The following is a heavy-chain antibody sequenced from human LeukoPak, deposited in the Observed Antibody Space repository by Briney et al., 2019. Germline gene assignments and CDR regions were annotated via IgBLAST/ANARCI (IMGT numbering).Heavy chain of an antibody. CDR2: INGDGSST. D-gene: IGHD6-19*01. V-gene: IGHV3-74*01. CDR3: ARTGYSGASLGY. CDR1: GFXFSNYW. Sequence: GGSLRLSCAASGFXFSNYWMHWVRQAPGTGLVWVSRINGDGSSTSYADSVKGRFTISRDNAKNTLFLQVNSLRVEDTAVYYCARTGYSGASLGYWGQGSLVTVSS. J-gene: IGHJ4*02.